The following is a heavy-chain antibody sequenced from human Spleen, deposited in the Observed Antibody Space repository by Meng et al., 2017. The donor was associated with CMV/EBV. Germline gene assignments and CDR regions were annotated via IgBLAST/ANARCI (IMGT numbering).Heavy chain of an antibody. Sequence: SGYTFNSYGVDWLRQAPGQGLEWIGWISTQKGDTNFAQEFQDRLILTTDTATRTAYMELRNLRSDDTAVYYYARDWEDRGSHVVTDYWGQGTLVTVSS. J-gene: IGHJ4*02. V-gene: IGHV1-18*01. D-gene: IGHD4-23*01. CDR1: GYTFNSYG. CDR3: ARDWEDRGSHVVTDY. CDR2: ISTQKGDT.